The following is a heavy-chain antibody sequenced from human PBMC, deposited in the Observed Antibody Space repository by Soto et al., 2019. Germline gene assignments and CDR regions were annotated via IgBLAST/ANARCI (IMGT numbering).Heavy chain of an antibody. CDR2: IYWNDDK. CDR1: GFSLTIIEVG. J-gene: IGHJ4*02. CDR3: AHRSITIFGEHFDY. D-gene: IGHD3-3*01. V-gene: IGHV2-5*01. Sequence: SGPTLVNPTQTLTLTCTFSGFSLTIIEVGVGWIRQPPGKALEWLALIYWNDDKRYSPSLKSRLTITKDTSKNQVVLTMTNMDPVDTATYYSAHRSITIFGEHFDYWGQGTLVTVSS.